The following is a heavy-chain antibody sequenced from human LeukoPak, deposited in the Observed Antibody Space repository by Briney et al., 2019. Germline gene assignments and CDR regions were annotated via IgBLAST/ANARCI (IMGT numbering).Heavy chain of an antibody. V-gene: IGHV3-30*18. D-gene: IGHD4-11*01. Sequence: GRSLRLSCAASGFTFSSYGMHWVRQAPGKGLEGVAVISDDGSNKYYADSVKGRFTISRDNSKPTLYLQMNSLRGEATAVYYCAKDRLTTVNYYYYGMDVWGQGTTVTVSS. CDR1: GFTFSSYG. J-gene: IGHJ6*02. CDR2: ISDDGSNK. CDR3: AKDRLTTVNYYYYGMDV.